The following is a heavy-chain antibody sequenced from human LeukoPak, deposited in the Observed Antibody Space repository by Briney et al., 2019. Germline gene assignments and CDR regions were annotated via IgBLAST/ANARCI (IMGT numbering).Heavy chain of an antibody. Sequence: GGSLRLSCSASGFTFSNYAMHWVRQAPGKGLEYVSAISSNGGSTYYEDSVKGRFTISRDNSKNTLYLQMSSLRAEDTAVYYCVKPYSGSYYREYYFDYWGQGTLVTVSS. CDR2: ISSNGGST. CDR1: GFTFSNYA. V-gene: IGHV3-64D*06. J-gene: IGHJ4*02. D-gene: IGHD1-26*01. CDR3: VKPYSGSYYREYYFDY.